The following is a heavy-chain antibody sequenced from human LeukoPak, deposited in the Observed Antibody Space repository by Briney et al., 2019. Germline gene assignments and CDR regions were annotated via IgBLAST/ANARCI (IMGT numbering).Heavy chain of an antibody. CDR3: AATYYYDSSGYYYFDY. D-gene: IGHD3-22*01. Sequence: SVKVSCKASGYTFTGYYMHWVRQAPGQGLEWVGRIIPILGIANYAQKFQGGVTITADKSTSTAYMELSSLRSEDTAVYYCAATYYYDSSGYYYFDYWGQGTLVTVSS. J-gene: IGHJ4*02. CDR2: IIPILGIA. CDR1: GYTFTGYY. V-gene: IGHV1-69*02.